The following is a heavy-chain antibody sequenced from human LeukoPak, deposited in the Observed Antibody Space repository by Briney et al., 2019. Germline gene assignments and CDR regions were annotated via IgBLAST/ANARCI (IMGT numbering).Heavy chain of an antibody. Sequence: GGSLRLSCAASGFSFSVYEIHWVRQAPGKGLEWISDISSSGTTTYYADSVKGRFTISRDNAKNSLYLQMNSLRAEDTAVYYCARTFGVVGVSDYWGQGTLVTVSS. CDR2: ISSSGTTT. V-gene: IGHV3-48*03. CDR3: ARTFGVVGVSDY. D-gene: IGHD3-3*01. J-gene: IGHJ4*02. CDR1: GFSFSVYE.